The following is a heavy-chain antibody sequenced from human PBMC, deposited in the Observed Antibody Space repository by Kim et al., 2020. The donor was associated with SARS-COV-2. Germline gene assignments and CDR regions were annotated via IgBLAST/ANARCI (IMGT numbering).Heavy chain of an antibody. CDR1: GFTFNIYT. D-gene: IGHD6-19*01. J-gene: IGHJ6*02. Sequence: GGSLRLSCAASGFTFNIYTMSWVRQAPGKGLEWVSSVSSSSDYMYYADSVRGRFTISRDAKNSLYLQMNSLRADDTAVYYCARDLSPSGSGWIYYNYPMDVWGQGTTVTVSS. V-gene: IGHV3-21*01. CDR2: VSSSSDYM. CDR3: ARDLSPSGSGWIYYNYPMDV.